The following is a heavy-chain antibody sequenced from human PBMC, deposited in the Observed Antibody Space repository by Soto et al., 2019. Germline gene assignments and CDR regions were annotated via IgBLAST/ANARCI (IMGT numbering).Heavy chain of an antibody. V-gene: IGHV2-5*02. CDR3: AHRTTTGRWWGDP. CDR2: IYWDDDN. CDR1: GFSLTTSGVG. J-gene: IGHJ5*02. Sequence: QITLKESGPTLVKPTQTLTLSCTFSGFSLTTSGVGVGWIRQPPGKALEWLALIYWDDDNRYSPSLKSRLTITKDTSKTQVALTMTNMDPADTATYVCAHRTTTGRWWGDPWGQGTLVTVSS. D-gene: IGHD4-17*01.